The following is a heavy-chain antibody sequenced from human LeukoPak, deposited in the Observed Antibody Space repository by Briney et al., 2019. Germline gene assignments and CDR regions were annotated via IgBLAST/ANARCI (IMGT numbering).Heavy chain of an antibody. J-gene: IGHJ4*02. CDR3: ARDCPVRGVIIIDY. D-gene: IGHD3-10*02. CDR1: GYTFTSYA. V-gene: IGHV7-4-1*02. CDR2: INTNTGNP. Sequence: ASVKVSCKASGYTFTSYAMNWVRQAPGQGLEWMGWINTNTGNPTYAQGFTGRFVFSLGTSVSTAYLQISSLKAEDTAVYYCARDCPVRGVIIIDYWGQGTLVTVSS.